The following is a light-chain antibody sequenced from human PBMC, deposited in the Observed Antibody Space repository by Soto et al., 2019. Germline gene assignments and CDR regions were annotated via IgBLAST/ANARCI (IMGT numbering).Light chain of an antibody. CDR1: QSVLYSSNNKNY. V-gene: IGKV4-1*01. J-gene: IGKJ1*01. CDR2: WAS. CDR3: QQYYTSPT. Sequence: DIVMTQSPDSLAVSLGERATINCKSSQSVLYSSNNKNYLAWYQQRPGQPPKLLISWASTRESGVPDRFSGSGSGTDFPLTISSLQAEDVAVYYCQQYYTSPTFGQGTKVEVK.